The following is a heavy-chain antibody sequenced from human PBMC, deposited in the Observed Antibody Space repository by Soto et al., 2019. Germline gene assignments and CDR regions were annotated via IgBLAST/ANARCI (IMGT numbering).Heavy chain of an antibody. V-gene: IGHV4-30-2*01. CDR2: IYHSVST. Sequence: SETLCLTCAVAGGYIRGGGCSWSWIRQPPGKGLECIGYIYHSVSTYYNPSLKSRVTISVDRSKNQFSLKLSSVTAADTAVYYCARGPPLGFWGQGTLVTVSS. CDR3: ARGPPLGF. CDR1: GGYIRGGGCS. J-gene: IGHJ4*02.